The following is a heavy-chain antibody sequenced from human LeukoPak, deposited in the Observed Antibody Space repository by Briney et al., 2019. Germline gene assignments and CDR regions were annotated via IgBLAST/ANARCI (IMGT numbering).Heavy chain of an antibody. D-gene: IGHD6-13*01. V-gene: IGHV3-23*01. CDR3: AKWDSRSWYGLIDY. Sequence: PGGSLRLSCAASGFTFSSYAMSWVRQAPGKGLEWVSAISGSGGSTYYADSVKGRFTISRDNSKNTLYLQMNSLRAEDTAVYYCAKWDSRSWYGLIDYWGQGTLVTVSS. CDR2: ISGSGGST. CDR1: GFTFSSYA. J-gene: IGHJ4*02.